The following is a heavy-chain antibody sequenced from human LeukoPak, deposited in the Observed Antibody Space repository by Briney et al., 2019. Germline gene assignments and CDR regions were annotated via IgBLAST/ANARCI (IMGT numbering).Heavy chain of an antibody. CDR3: ASRGTVTTYY. CDR2: ISVSGGST. J-gene: IGHJ4*02. V-gene: IGHV3-23*01. D-gene: IGHD4-17*01. CDR1: GFTFNSYA. Sequence: PGGSLRLSCAASGFTFNSYATSWVRQAPGKGLEWISAISVSGGSTYYADSVKGRFTISRDNSKNTLYLQMNSQRAEDTAVYYCASRGTVTTYYWGQGTLVTVSS.